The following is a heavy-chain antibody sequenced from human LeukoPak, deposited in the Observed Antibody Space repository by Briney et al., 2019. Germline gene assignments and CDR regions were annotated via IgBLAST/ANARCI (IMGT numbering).Heavy chain of an antibody. CDR3: ARGRGSSGWYIYWYFDL. CDR2: INHSGST. Sequence: SETLSLTCAVYGGSFSGYYWSWIRQPPGKGLEWIGEINHSGSTNYNPSLKSRVTISVDTSKNQFSLKLSSVTAADTAVYYCARGRGSSGWYIYWYFDLWGHGTLVTVSS. CDR1: GGSFSGYY. J-gene: IGHJ2*01. D-gene: IGHD6-19*01. V-gene: IGHV4-34*01.